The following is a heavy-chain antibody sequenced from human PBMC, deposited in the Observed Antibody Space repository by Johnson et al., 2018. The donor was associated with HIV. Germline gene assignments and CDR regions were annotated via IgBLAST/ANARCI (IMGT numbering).Heavy chain of an antibody. V-gene: IGHV3-30*02. D-gene: IGHD6-19*01. J-gene: IGHJ3*02. CDR3: AKGGSGTTRIRAQKGAFDI. CDR1: VFTFSRYP. CDR2: IRYDGTNK. Sequence: QMLLVESGGGLVKPGGSLRLSCAASVFTFSRYPMHWVRQAPGKGLEWVAFIRYDGTNKYYVDSVKGRFAISRDNSKNTLFLQMNSLRAEDTAVYYCAKGGSGTTRIRAQKGAFDIWGQGTMVTVSS.